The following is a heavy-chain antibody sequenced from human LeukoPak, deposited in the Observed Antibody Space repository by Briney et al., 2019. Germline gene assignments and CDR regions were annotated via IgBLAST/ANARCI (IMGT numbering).Heavy chain of an antibody. V-gene: IGHV4-39*01. Sequence: SETLSLTCTVSGGSISSSSYYWGWIRQPPGKGLEWIGSIYYSGSTYYNPSLKSRVTISVDTSKNQFSLKLSSVTAADTAVYYCARTTYYYGSESSYYYYYGMDVWGQGTTVTVSS. CDR1: GGSISSSSYY. J-gene: IGHJ6*02. CDR3: ARTTYYYGSESSYYYYYGMDV. CDR2: IYYSGST. D-gene: IGHD3-10*01.